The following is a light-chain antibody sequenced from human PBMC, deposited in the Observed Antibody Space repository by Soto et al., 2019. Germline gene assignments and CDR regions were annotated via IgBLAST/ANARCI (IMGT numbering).Light chain of an antibody. J-gene: IGKJ4*01. CDR3: QQYNNWPPLT. Sequence: EIVMKQSPATLSVSPGERATLSCRASQSVSSNLAWYQHKPGQAPRLLIYGASTRATGIPARFSGSGSGTEFTLTISSLQSEDFAVYYCQQYNNWPPLTFGGGTKVEIK. CDR1: QSVSSN. CDR2: GAS. V-gene: IGKV3-15*01.